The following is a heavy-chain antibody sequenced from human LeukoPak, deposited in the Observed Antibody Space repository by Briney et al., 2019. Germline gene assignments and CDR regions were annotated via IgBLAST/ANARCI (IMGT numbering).Heavy chain of an antibody. V-gene: IGHV3-7*01. CDR2: IKQDGSEK. Sequence: GGSLRLSCAASGFGFSTYRMSWVRQAPGKGLEWVANIKQDGSEKFYVDSVKGRFTISRDNAKNSLYLQMNSLRGEDTAVYYCARDLANRGVSDYWGQGTLVTVSS. CDR3: ARDLANRGVSDY. D-gene: IGHD3-10*01. J-gene: IGHJ4*02. CDR1: GFGFSTYR.